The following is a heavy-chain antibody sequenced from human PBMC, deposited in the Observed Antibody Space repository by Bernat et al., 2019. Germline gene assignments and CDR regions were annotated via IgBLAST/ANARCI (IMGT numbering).Heavy chain of an antibody. J-gene: IGHJ6*03. CDR2: IHYSGTT. Sequence: QVQVQESGPGLVKPSETLSLTCTVSRASLTDYYWSWIRQLPGRGLEWIAYIHYSGTTDYNPSLQSRVTISVDTSKNEFSLNLSRATSADTAVYYCASVPLVCSDGTCYYYVDVWGKGTTVTVSS. CDR3: ASVPLVCSDGTCYYYVDV. CDR1: RASLTDYY. D-gene: IGHD2-15*01. V-gene: IGHV4-59*01.